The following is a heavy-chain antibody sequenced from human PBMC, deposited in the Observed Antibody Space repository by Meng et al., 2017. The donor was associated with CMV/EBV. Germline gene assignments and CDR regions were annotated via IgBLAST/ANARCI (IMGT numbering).Heavy chain of an antibody. CDR2: IKSKTDGGTT. CDR3: TTDEDTAMVSDY. CDR1: GFTFSNAW. V-gene: IGHV3-15*01. Sequence: EVQLVESXXGLVKXGGSLRLSXSASGFTFSNAWMSWVRQAPGKGLEWVGRIKSKTDGGTTDYAAPVKGRFTISRDDSKNTLYLQMNSLKTEDTAVYYCTTDEDTAMVSDYWGQGTLVTVSS. D-gene: IGHD5-18*01. J-gene: IGHJ4*02.